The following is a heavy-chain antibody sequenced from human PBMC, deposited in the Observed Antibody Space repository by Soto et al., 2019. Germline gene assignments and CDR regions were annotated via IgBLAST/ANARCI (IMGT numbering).Heavy chain of an antibody. V-gene: IGHV3-7*01. J-gene: IGHJ6*02. CDR3: ARDPNIVLVPAALRSYYYYYGMDV. CDR2: IKQDGSEK. Sequence: PGGSLRLACAASGCTFSSYWMSWGREGPGKGVEWVANIKQDGSEKYYVDSVKGRFTISRDNAKNSLYLQMNSLRAEDTAVYYCARDPNIVLVPAALRSYYYYYGMDVWGQGTTVTVSS. CDR1: GCTFSSYW. D-gene: IGHD2-2*01.